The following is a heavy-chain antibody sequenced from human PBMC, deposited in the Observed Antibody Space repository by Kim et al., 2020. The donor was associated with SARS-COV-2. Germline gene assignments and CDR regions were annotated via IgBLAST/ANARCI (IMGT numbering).Heavy chain of an antibody. Sequence: ASVKVSCKASGYIFTIYPIHWVRQAPGQRLDWMGWVNGGNGNTKYSQNFLGRVTITRDTSASTAYMELSSLRSEDTAVYYCARPEGYCSGGRCYSLRLDYWGQGTLVTVSS. CDR3: ARPEGYCSGGRCYSLRLDY. V-gene: IGHV1-3*01. J-gene: IGHJ4*02. D-gene: IGHD2-15*01. CDR2: VNGGNGNT. CDR1: GYIFTIYP.